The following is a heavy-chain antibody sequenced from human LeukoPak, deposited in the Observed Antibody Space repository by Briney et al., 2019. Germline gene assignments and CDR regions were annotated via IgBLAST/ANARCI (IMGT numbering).Heavy chain of an antibody. J-gene: IGHJ4*02. CDR2: INHSGST. D-gene: IGHD2-21*02. CDR3: ARGLSAIVH. V-gene: IGHV4-34*01. CDR1: GGAFSGYY. Sequence: PSETLSLTCAVYGGAFSGYYWSWIRQPPGKGLEWIGEINHSGSTNYNPSLKSRVTISVDTSKNQFSLKLSSVTAADTAVYYCARGLSAIVHWGQGTLVTVAS.